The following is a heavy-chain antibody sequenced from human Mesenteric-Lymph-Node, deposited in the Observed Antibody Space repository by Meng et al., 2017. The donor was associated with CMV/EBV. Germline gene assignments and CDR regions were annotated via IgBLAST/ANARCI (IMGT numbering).Heavy chain of an antibody. V-gene: IGHV4-34*01. Sequence: GYYWGWIRQPPGKGLEWIGEINHSGSPNYNPSLKSRVTISVDTSKNQFSLKLSSVTAADTAVYYCARGRLYYYGSGSYFRLDAFDIWGQGTMVTVSS. D-gene: IGHD3-10*01. CDR3: ARGRLYYYGSGSYFRLDAFDI. CDR1: GYY. CDR2: INHSGSP. J-gene: IGHJ3*02.